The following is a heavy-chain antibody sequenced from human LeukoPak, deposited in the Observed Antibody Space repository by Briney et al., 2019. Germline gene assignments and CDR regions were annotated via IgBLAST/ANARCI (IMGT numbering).Heavy chain of an antibody. CDR2: ISSSSSHT. Sequence: GGSLRLSCAASGFTFSTYNMNWVRQAPGKGLEWVSSISSSSSHTYYVDSVKGRFTISRDNTMNSLYLQMNSLRAEDTAVYYCTRGRLAAAGTGSFQIDYWGQGTLVTVSS. V-gene: IGHV3-21*01. J-gene: IGHJ4*02. CDR3: TRGRLAAAGTGSFQIDY. CDR1: GFTFSTYN. D-gene: IGHD6-13*01.